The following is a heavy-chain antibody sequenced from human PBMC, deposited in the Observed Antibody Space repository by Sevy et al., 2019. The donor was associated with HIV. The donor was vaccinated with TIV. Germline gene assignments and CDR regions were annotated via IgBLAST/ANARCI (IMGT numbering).Heavy chain of an antibody. D-gene: IGHD1-26*01. CDR1: GGSISSSSYY. V-gene: IGHV4-39*02. Sequence: SETLSRTCTVSGGSISSSSYYWGWIRQPPWKGLEWIGSIYYSGSTYYNPSLKRLATISVDTSKNQFSLKLSSVTAADTAVYYCARDLVGATTRWFDPWGQGILVTVSS. J-gene: IGHJ5*02. CDR3: ARDLVGATTRWFDP. CDR2: IYYSGST.